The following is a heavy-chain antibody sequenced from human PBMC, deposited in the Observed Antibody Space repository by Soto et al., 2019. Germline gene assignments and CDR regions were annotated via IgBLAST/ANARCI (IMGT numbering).Heavy chain of an antibody. CDR1: GFTFRDRF. CDR3: ASPKVAVDALRDWYFDF. Sequence: EVQLVEFGGGLVQPGGSLRLSCAASGFTFRDRFMDWVRQAPGKGLEWIGRAKSRARGFATQYADSVKGRFTVSRDESTSSFYLQMNTLNAGDTAVYYCASPKVAVDALRDWYFDFWGRGTLVTVSS. J-gene: IGHJ2*01. CDR2: AKSRARGFAT. V-gene: IGHV3-72*01. D-gene: IGHD2-15*01.